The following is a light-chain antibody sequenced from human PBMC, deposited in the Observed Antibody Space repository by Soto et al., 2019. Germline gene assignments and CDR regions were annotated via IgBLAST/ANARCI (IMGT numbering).Light chain of an antibody. CDR3: SSYTTSSSVL. J-gene: IGLJ2*01. V-gene: IGLV2-14*01. Sequence: QSALTQPASVSGSPGQSITISCTGSSSDIGIYNYVSWYQQRPGKAPKLMIYDVNNRPSGVSNRFSGSKSGNTASLTISGLQAEDEADYYCSSYTTSSSVLFGGGTKLTVL. CDR1: SSDIGIYNY. CDR2: DVN.